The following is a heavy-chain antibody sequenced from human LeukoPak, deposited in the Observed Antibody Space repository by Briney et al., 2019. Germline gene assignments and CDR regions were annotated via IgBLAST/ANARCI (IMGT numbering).Heavy chain of an antibody. D-gene: IGHD3-16*02. Sequence: TGGSLRLSCAASGFTFSSYEMNWVRQAPGKGLEWVSYISSSGSTIYYADSVKRRFTFSRDNAKNSLYLQMNSLRAEDTAVYYCARGIFSFGGVIANFDYWGQGTLVTVSS. CDR2: ISSSGSTI. CDR1: GFTFSSYE. CDR3: ARGIFSFGGVIANFDY. J-gene: IGHJ4*02. V-gene: IGHV3-48*03.